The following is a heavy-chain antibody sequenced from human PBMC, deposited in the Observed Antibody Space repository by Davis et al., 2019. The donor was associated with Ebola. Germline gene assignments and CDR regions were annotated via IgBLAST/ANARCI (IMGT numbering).Heavy chain of an antibody. J-gene: IGHJ4*02. V-gene: IGHV3-23*01. CDR2: ISGSGGST. CDR3: AKVKYYSTWRGGFDS. CDR1: EFSFSIYA. Sequence: GGSLRLSCTASEFSFSIYAMSWVRQAPGKGLEWVSAISGSGGSTYYADSMKGRVTISRDSSKNTLYLQMDSLRAEDTAVYYCAKVKYYSTWRGGFDSWGQGTLVTVSS. D-gene: IGHD6-13*01.